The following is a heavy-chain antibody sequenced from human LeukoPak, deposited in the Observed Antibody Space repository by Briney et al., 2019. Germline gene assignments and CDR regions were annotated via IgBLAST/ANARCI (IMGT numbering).Heavy chain of an antibody. CDR3: ASLAPGYYDSSGLRPYYYYYYMDV. D-gene: IGHD3-22*01. Sequence: RPSETLSLTCTVSGVSISSSSYYWGWIRQPPGKGLEWIGRIYYSGSTYYNPSLKSRVTISVDTSKNQFSLKLSSVTAADTAVYYCASLAPGYYDSSGLRPYYYYYYMDVWGKGTTVTVSS. J-gene: IGHJ6*03. CDR2: IYYSGST. CDR1: GVSISSSSYY. V-gene: IGHV4-39*07.